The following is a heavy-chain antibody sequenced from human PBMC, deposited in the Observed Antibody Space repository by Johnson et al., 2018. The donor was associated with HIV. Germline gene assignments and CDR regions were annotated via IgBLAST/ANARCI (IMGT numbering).Heavy chain of an antibody. CDR1: GFTFDDYG. Sequence: MQLVESGGGVVRPGGSLRLSCAASGFTFDDYGMSWVRQAPGKGLEWVSGINWNGGSTGYADSVKGRFTISRDNAKNSLYLQMNSLRAEDTALYYCAREYLPTDYYDSSGYAFDIWGQGTMVTVSS. D-gene: IGHD3-22*01. CDR3: AREYLPTDYYDSSGYAFDI. J-gene: IGHJ3*02. CDR2: INWNGGST. V-gene: IGHV3-20*04.